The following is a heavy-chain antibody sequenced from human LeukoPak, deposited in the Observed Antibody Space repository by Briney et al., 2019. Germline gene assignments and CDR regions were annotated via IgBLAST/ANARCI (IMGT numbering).Heavy chain of an antibody. D-gene: IGHD3-10*01. CDR3: ATRGKYYYGSGSYYNGFDY. J-gene: IGHJ4*02. V-gene: IGHV1-24*01. CDR2: FDPGDGET. CDR1: GYTLTELS. Sequence: ASVKVSCKVSGYTLTELSMHWVRQAPGKGLEWMGGFDPGDGETIYAQKFQGRVTMTEDTSTDTAYMELSSLRSEDTAVYYCATRGKYYYGSGSYYNGFDYWGQGTLVTVSS.